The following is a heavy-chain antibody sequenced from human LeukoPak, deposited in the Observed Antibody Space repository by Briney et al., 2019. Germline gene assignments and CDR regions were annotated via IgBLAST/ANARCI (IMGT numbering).Heavy chain of an antibody. V-gene: IGHV1-8*03. D-gene: IGHD4-11*01. Sequence: GASVKVSCKASGGTFSSYAINWVRQATGQGLEWMGWMNPNTGNAGYAQKLQDRVTITWDASISTAYMDLSSLRSEDTAVYYCARVGYSNSYGYWGQGTLVTVSS. CDR2: MNPNTGNA. CDR1: GGTFSSYA. J-gene: IGHJ4*02. CDR3: ARVGYSNSYGY.